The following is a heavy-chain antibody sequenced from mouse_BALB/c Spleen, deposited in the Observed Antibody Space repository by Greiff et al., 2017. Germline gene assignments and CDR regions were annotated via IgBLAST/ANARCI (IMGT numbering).Heavy chain of an antibody. CDR2: ISSGGSYT. V-gene: IGHV5-9-4*01. J-gene: IGHJ1*01. D-gene: IGHD1-1*01. CDR1: GFTFSSYA. Sequence: EVQLVESGGGLVKPGGSLKLSCAASGFTFSSYAMSWVRQSPEKRLEWVAEISSGGSYTYYPDTVTGRFTISRDNAKNTLYLEMSSLRSEDTAMYYCARDYYGWYFDVWGAGTTVTVSS. CDR3: ARDYYGWYFDV.